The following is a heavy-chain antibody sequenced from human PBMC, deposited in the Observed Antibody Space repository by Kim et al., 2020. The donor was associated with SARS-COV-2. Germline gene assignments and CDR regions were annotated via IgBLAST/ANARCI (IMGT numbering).Heavy chain of an antibody. CDR3: SAYVDDFDY. D-gene: IGHD5-12*01. Sequence: GGSLRLSCAASGFTFSSYGMHWVRQAPGKGLEWVAVISYDGSNKYYADSVKGRFTISRDNSKNTLYLQMNSLRAEDTAVYYCSAYVDDFDYWGQGTLVTVSS. V-gene: IGHV3-30*03. CDR2: ISYDGSNK. CDR1: GFTFSSYG. J-gene: IGHJ4*02.